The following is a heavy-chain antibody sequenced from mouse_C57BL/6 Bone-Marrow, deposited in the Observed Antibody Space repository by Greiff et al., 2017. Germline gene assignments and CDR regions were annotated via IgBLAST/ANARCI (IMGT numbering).Heavy chain of an antibody. CDR2: ISSGGSYT. CDR3: ARIYYGNFAY. D-gene: IGHD2-1*01. J-gene: IGHJ3*01. CDR1: GFTFSSYG. Sequence: EVQLQESGGDLVKPGGSLKLSCAASGFTFSSYGMSWVRQTPDKRLEWVATISSGGSYTYYPDSVKGRFTISRDNAKNTLYLQMSSLKSEDTAMYYCARIYYGNFAYWGQGTLVTVSA. V-gene: IGHV5-6*01.